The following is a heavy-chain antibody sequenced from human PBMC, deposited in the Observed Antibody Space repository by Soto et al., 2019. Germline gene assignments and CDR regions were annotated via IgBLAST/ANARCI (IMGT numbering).Heavy chain of an antibody. J-gene: IGHJ6*02. CDR2: IYPGDSDT. CDR3: ARLRGIAAQWLPTLYYYYGMDV. V-gene: IGHV5-51*01. CDR1: GYSFTSYW. D-gene: IGHD6-13*01. Sequence: PGESLKISCKGSGYSFTSYWIGWVRQMPGKGLEWMGIIYPGDSDTRYSPSFQGQVTISADKSISTAYLQWSSLKASDTAMYYCARLRGIAAQWLPTLYYYYGMDVWGQGSTVTVSS.